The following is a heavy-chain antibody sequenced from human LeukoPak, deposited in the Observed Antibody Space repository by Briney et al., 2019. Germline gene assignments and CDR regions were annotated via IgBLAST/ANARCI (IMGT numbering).Heavy chain of an antibody. CDR2: FYYSGCT. V-gene: IGHV4-59*01. D-gene: IGHD3-3*01. CDR3: ATAGDITFFGVRWFDP. CDR1: VGSISSYY. Sequence: SETLSLTCTVSVGSISSYYWSWIREPPGKGLEWIGYFYYSGCTNYNPSLKSRVPISVDTSKNQFSFTLNSVTAQDTAVYFCATAGDITFFGVRWFDPWGQGTVVTVSA. J-gene: IGHJ5*02.